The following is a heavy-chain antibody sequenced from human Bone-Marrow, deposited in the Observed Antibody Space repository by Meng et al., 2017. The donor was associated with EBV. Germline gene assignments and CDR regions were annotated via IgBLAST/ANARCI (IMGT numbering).Heavy chain of an antibody. CDR1: GGSISSSNW. V-gene: IGHV4-4*02. J-gene: IGHJ4*02. CDR3: ARVRAPYSSGLFDY. D-gene: IGHD6-19*01. Sequence: VELQEPAPGPVKPSGTRSLTCAVSGGSISSSNWWSWVRQPPGKGLEWIGSIYYSGSTYYNPSLKSRVTISVDTSKNQFSLKLSSVTAADTAVYYCARVRAPYSSGLFDYWGQGTLVTVSS. CDR2: IYYSGST.